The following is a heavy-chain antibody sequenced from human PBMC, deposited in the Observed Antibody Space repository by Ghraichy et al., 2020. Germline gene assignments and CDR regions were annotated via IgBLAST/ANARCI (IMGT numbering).Heavy chain of an antibody. Sequence: SETLSLTCTVSGGSINTNYWTWIRQPPGNGLEWIGYIHYSGSTNYNPSLKSRVTISIDTSKNQFFLKLSSVTAADTAVYYCARDRRTFDIWGQGTMVTVSS. J-gene: IGHJ3*02. V-gene: IGHV4-59*01. CDR1: GGSINTNY. CDR3: ARDRRTFDI. CDR2: IHYSGST.